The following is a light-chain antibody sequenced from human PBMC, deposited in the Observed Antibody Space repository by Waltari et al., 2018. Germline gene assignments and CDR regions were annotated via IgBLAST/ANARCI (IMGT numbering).Light chain of an antibody. CDR3: QKYNSAPPLFT. J-gene: IGKJ3*01. CDR2: AAS. Sequence: DIQMTQSTSSLCASVGDRVTITCRASQSISNYLAWYQQKPGKVPKLLIYAASTLQSGVPSRFSGSGSGTDFTLTISSLQPEDVATYYCQKYNSAPPLFTFGPGTKVDIK. V-gene: IGKV1-27*01. CDR1: QSISNY.